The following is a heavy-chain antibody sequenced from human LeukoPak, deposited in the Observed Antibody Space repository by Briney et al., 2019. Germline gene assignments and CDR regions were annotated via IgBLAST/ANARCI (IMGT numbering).Heavy chain of an antibody. J-gene: IGHJ6*02. D-gene: IGHD1-26*01. Sequence: GGSLRLSCAASGFTFSSYAMSWVRQAPGKGLEWVSSIRLSNDNTYYAESVKGRFTISRDNSKNTLYLQMNSLRAEDTAVYYCAEEWDGDYYGMDVWGQGTTVTVSS. CDR2: IRLSNDNT. V-gene: IGHV3-23*01. CDR3: AEEWDGDYYGMDV. CDR1: GFTFSSYA.